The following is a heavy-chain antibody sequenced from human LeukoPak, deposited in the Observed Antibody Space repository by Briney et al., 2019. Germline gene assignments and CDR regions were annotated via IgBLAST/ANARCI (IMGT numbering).Heavy chain of an antibody. Sequence: SETLSLTCAVYGGSFSGCYWSWIRQPPGKGLEWIGEINHSGSTNYNPSLKSRVTISVDTSKNQFSLKLSSVTAADTAVYYCARGGYYGSGSYYNVYWGQGTLVTVSS. J-gene: IGHJ4*02. V-gene: IGHV4-34*01. CDR2: INHSGST. D-gene: IGHD3-10*01. CDR1: GGSFSGCY. CDR3: ARGGYYGSGSYYNVY.